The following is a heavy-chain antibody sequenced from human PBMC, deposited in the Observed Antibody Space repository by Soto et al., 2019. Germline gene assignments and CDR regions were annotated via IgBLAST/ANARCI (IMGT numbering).Heavy chain of an antibody. CDR1: GYNFTAYC. Sequence: GASVKVSCKGCGYNFTAYCMYCVRQAPAHGLEWLGRINPDNGNTKSSQKFQDRVIITSDTSPSTAYMDLSSLGSEAPAVYYCARGIAPGQLARWGQGTPVTGAS. J-gene: IGHJ4*02. CDR3: ARGIAPGQLAR. CDR2: INPDNGNT. D-gene: IGHD2-2*01. V-gene: IGHV1-3*01.